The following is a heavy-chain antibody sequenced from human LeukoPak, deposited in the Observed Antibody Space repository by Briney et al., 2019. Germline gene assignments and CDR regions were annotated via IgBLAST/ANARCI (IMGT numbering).Heavy chain of an antibody. CDR2: MSGSGGST. CDR3: ARTTEGGYSYGYFYYYYMDV. Sequence: GSLRLSCTVSGFTVSSNSMSWVRQAPGKGLEWVSGMSGSGGSTYYADSVKGRFTISGDNSKNTLYLQMNSLRAEDTAVYYCARTTEGGYSYGYFYYYYMDVWGKGTTVTISS. J-gene: IGHJ6*03. D-gene: IGHD5-18*01. V-gene: IGHV3-53*05. CDR1: GFTVSSNS.